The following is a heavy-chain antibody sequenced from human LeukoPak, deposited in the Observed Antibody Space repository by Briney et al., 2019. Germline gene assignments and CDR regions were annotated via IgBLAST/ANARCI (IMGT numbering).Heavy chain of an antibody. J-gene: IGHJ4*02. Sequence: GGSLRLSCAASGFTLSRYEMNWVRQAPGKGLEWVSYISSSGSTIYYADSVKGRFTISRDNDKNSLYLQMNSLRAEDTAVYYCAKVLIMFGGVIDGAFDYWGQGTLVTVSS. D-gene: IGHD3-16*02. CDR2: ISSSGSTI. CDR1: GFTLSRYE. CDR3: AKVLIMFGGVIDGAFDY. V-gene: IGHV3-48*03.